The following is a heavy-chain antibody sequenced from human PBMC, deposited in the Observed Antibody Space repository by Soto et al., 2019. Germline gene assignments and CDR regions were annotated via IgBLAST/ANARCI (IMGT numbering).Heavy chain of an antibody. Sequence: PGGPLRLSSAAAGFNFSGHVMRWVRQAPGKGLEWVAVISYDGSNKYYADSVKGRFTISRDNSKNTLYLQMNSLRAEDTAVYYCAKDVGYSSGWYYYYYGMDVWGQGTTVTVSS. CDR2: ISYDGSNK. J-gene: IGHJ6*02. CDR3: AKDVGYSSGWYYYYYGMDV. D-gene: IGHD6-19*01. CDR1: GFNFSGHV. V-gene: IGHV3-30*18.